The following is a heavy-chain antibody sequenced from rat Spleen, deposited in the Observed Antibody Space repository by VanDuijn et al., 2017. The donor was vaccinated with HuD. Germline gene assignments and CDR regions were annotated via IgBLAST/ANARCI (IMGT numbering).Heavy chain of an antibody. CDR2: INYEGSGT. CDR3: AAEGFYGSHWFPY. CDR1: GFIFSDYG. V-gene: IGHV5S10*01. J-gene: IGHJ3*01. D-gene: IGHD1-3*01. Sequence: EVQLVESGGGLVQPGRSLKLSCAASGFIFSDYGMAWVRQTPKKGLEWVATINYEGSGTYYRDSVKGRFTISRDKTNSRLYLQMNSLKSEDTATYYCAAEGFYGSHWFPYWGQGTLVTVSS.